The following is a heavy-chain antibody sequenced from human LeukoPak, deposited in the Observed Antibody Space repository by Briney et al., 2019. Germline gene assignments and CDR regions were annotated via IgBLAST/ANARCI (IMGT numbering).Heavy chain of an antibody. Sequence: SGPALVEPTQTLTLTCTFSGFSLSTSGMCVSWIRQPPGKALEWLARIDWDDDKYYSTSLKTRLTISKDTSKNQVVLTMTNMDPVDTATYYCARIMFAGVNMGAFDIWGQGTMVTVSS. J-gene: IGHJ3*02. D-gene: IGHD3-16*01. CDR3: ARIMFAGVNMGAFDI. CDR1: GFSLSTSGMC. V-gene: IGHV2-70*11. CDR2: IDWDDDK.